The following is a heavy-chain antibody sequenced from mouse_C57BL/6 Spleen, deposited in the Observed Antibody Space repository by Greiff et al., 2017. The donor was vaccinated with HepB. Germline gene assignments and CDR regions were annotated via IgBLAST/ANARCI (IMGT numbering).Heavy chain of an antibody. CDR3: AIIYDGYPLPMDY. V-gene: IGHV1-47*01. J-gene: IGHJ4*01. CDR2: FHPYNDDT. CDR1: GYTFTTYP. D-gene: IGHD2-3*01. Sequence: QVQLQQSGAELVKPGASVKMSCKASGYTFTTYPIEWMKQNHGKSLEWIGNFHPYNDDTKYNEKFKGKATLNVEKSSSTVYLELSRLTSDDSAVYYCAIIYDGYPLPMDYWGQGTSVTVSS.